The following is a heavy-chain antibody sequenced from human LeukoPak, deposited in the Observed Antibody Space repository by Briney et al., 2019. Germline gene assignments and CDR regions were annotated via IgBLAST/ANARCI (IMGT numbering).Heavy chain of an antibody. J-gene: IGHJ6*03. CDR3: ARDITGPPTYYYYMDV. V-gene: IGHV4-4*07. Sequence: SETLSLTCNVSGDSFSSYFWSWIRQPAGKGLEWIGRLHASGGANYNPSLKSRVTMSLDTSKNQFSLKLMSVTAADSAVYYCARDITGPPTYYYYMDVWGKGTTVTVSS. CDR1: GDSFSSYF. D-gene: IGHD2-8*02. CDR2: LHASGGA.